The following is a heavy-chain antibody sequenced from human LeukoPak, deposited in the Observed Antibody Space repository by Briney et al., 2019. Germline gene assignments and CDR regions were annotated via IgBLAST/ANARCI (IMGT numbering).Heavy chain of an antibody. CDR3: ARDPGEVIVATTFDY. V-gene: IGHV1-69*13. J-gene: IGHJ4*02. D-gene: IGHD5-12*01. CDR2: IIPIFGTA. Sequence: SVKVSCKASGGTFSSYAISWVRQAPGQGLEWMGGIIPIFGTANYAQKFQGRVTITADESTSTAYMELSSLRSEDTAVYYCARDPGEVIVATTFDYWGQGTLVTVSS. CDR1: GGTFSSYA.